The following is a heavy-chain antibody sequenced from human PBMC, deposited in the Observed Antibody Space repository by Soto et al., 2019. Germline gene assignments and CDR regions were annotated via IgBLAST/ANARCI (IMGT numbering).Heavy chain of an antibody. Sequence: ASVKVSCKASGYTFNTYTIHWVRQAPGQSLEWMGWITPDNGNTYFSQKFQGRVTVTRDTSASTAYLELSSLTSEDTAVYYCAREPRHAVYFDYWGMGSLVSVCS. CDR3: AREPRHAVYFDY. J-gene: IGHJ4*02. V-gene: IGHV1-3*01. CDR1: GYTFNTYT. CDR2: ITPDNGNT.